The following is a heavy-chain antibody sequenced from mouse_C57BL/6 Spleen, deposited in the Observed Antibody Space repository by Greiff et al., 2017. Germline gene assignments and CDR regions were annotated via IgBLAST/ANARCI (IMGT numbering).Heavy chain of an antibody. J-gene: IGHJ4*01. CDR1: GYAFTNYL. Sequence: QVQLQQSGAELVRPGTSVKVSCKASGYAFTNYLIEWVKQRPGQGLEWIGVINPGGGGTNYNEKFKGKATLTGDKSSSTAYMQLSSLTSEDSAVYFCARSVILRYSLAMEYWGQGASVTVSS. V-gene: IGHV1-54*01. CDR2: INPGGGGT. D-gene: IGHD1-1*01. CDR3: ARSVILRYSLAMEY.